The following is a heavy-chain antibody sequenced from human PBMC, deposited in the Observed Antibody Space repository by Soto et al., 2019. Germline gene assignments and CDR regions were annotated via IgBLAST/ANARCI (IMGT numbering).Heavy chain of an antibody. CDR2: ISGSGGST. CDR1: EFTFSSYA. V-gene: IGHV3-23*01. Sequence: GGSLRLSCAASEFTFSSYAMSWVRQAPGKGLEWVSAISGSGGSTYYADSVKGRFTISRDNSKNTLYLQMNSLRAEDTAVYYCAKSSRGMGSGYDPGDAFDIWGQGTMVTVSS. D-gene: IGHD5-12*01. J-gene: IGHJ3*02. CDR3: AKSSRGMGSGYDPGDAFDI.